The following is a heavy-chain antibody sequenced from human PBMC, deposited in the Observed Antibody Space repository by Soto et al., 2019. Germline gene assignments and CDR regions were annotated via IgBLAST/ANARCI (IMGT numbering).Heavy chain of an antibody. CDR1: GFTFSSYS. Sequence: EVQLVDSGGGLVKPGGSLRLSCAASGFTFSSYSMNWVRQAPGKGLEWVSSISSSSNYIYYADSVKGRFTISRDNAKNSLSLQMNSLRAEDTAVYYGVRTLRTTVSSGYFYGMDVWGQGTTVTVSS. D-gene: IGHD4-17*01. J-gene: IGHJ6*02. CDR3: VRTLRTTVSSGYFYGMDV. CDR2: ISSSSNYI. V-gene: IGHV3-21*01.